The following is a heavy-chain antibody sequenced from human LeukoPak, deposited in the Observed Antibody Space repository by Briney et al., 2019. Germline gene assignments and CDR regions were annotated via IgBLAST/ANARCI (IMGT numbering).Heavy chain of an antibody. CDR1: GGSFSGYY. V-gene: IGHV4-34*01. CDR3: ARVRKAFLGYCSGGSCYADY. D-gene: IGHD2-15*01. CDR2: INHSGST. J-gene: IGHJ4*02. Sequence: KPSETLSLTCAVYGGSFSGYYWSRIRQPPGKGLEWIGEINHSGSTNYNPSLKSRVTISVDTSKNQFSLKLSSVTAADTAVYYCARVRKAFLGYCSGGSCYADYWGQGTLVTVSS.